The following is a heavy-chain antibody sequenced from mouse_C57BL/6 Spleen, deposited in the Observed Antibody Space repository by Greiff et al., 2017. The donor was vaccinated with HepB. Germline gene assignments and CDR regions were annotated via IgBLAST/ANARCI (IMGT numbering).Heavy chain of an antibody. CDR3: TRSETNSNYAY. J-gene: IGHJ3*01. CDR1: GYTFTSYW. D-gene: IGHD2-5*01. Sequence: VQLKESGTVLARPGASVKMSCKTSGYTFTSYWMHWVKQRPGQGLEWIGAIYPGNSDTSYNQKFNGKAKLTAVTSASTAYMELSSLTNEDSAVYYCTRSETNSNYAYWGQGTLVTVSA. V-gene: IGHV1-5*01. CDR2: IYPGNSDT.